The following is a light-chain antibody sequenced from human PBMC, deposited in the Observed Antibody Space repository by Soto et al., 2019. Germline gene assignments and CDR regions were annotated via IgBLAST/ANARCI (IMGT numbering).Light chain of an antibody. V-gene: IGLV1-40*01. CDR1: SSNIGAGYD. J-gene: IGLJ1*01. Sequence: HSVLTQPPSVSGAPGQRVTISRTGSSSNIGAGYDVHWYQQLPGTAPKLLIYHNSDRPSGVPDRFSGSKSGTSASLAITGLQAEDEADYYCQSYDSGLSAFYVFGTGTKVTV. CDR3: QSYDSGLSAFYV. CDR2: HNS.